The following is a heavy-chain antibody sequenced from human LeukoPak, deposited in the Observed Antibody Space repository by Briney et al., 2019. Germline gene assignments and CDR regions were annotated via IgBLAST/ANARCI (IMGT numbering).Heavy chain of an antibody. D-gene: IGHD3-10*01. Sequence: VASVKVSCKASGYTFTSYAMNWVRQAPGQGLEWMGWINTNTGNPTYAQGFTGRFVFSLDTSVSTAYLQISSLKAEDTAVYYCAGDEVYYYGSGSSNWFDPWGQGTLVTVSS. V-gene: IGHV7-4-1*02. CDR1: GYTFTSYA. J-gene: IGHJ5*02. CDR2: INTNTGNP. CDR3: AGDEVYYYGSGSSNWFDP.